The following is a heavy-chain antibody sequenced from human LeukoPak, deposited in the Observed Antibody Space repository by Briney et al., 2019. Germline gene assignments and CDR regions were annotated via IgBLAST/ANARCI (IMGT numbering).Heavy chain of an antibody. Sequence: GGSLRLSCAASGFTFTTFGMHWVRQAPGKGLEWVTFITYDGSNKYYADSVKGRFTISRDNSKNTLYLQMNSLRAEDTAVYYCAKKVVVVVAATSYFDYWGQGTLVTVSS. J-gene: IGHJ4*02. CDR2: ITYDGSNK. CDR3: AKKVVVVVAATSYFDY. CDR1: GFTFTTFG. D-gene: IGHD2-15*01. V-gene: IGHV3-30*02.